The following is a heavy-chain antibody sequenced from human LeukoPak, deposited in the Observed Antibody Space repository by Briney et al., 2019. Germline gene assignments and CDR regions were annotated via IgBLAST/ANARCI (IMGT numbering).Heavy chain of an antibody. CDR1: GYTFTSYG. V-gene: IGHV1-18*01. D-gene: IGHD3-22*01. CDR2: ISACNGNT. J-gene: IGHJ6*02. Sequence: ASVKVSCKASGYTFTSYGICWVRQAPGQGLEWMGWISACNGNTNYAQKLQGRVTMTTDTSTSTAYMELRSLRSDDTAVYYCARAHYDSSGYPVYYYYGMDVWGQGTTVTVSS. CDR3: ARAHYDSSGYPVYYYYGMDV.